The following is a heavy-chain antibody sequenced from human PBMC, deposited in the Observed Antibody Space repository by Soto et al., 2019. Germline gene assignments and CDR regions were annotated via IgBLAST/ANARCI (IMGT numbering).Heavy chain of an antibody. CDR2: IHYSGST. J-gene: IGHJ4*02. V-gene: IGHV4-39*01. CDR3: ASHHDYDSSGYYVGY. D-gene: IGHD3-22*01. Sequence: QLQLQESGPGLVKPSETLSLTGTVSGGSISSKIYYWGWIRQPPGKGMECIGNIHYSGSTYYDSYHKSRVTRSVDTSKNKCSLKLSSLIDTDTAVYYGASHHDYDSSGYYVGYWGQGTLVIVSS. CDR1: GGSISSKIYY.